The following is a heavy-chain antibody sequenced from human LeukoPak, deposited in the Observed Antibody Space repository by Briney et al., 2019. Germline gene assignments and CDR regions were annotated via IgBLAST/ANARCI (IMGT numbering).Heavy chain of an antibody. Sequence: GGSLRLSCAASGFIFRSFWMHWVRQAPGKGLVWVSRIDSDGSRTAHADSVKGRFTISRDNAKNTLYLQMNGLRAEDTAVYYCARSQQPPSGVDYWGQGTLVTVSS. V-gene: IGHV3-74*01. CDR2: IDSDGSRT. CDR3: ARSQQPPSGVDY. D-gene: IGHD1-26*01. CDR1: GFIFRSFW. J-gene: IGHJ4*02.